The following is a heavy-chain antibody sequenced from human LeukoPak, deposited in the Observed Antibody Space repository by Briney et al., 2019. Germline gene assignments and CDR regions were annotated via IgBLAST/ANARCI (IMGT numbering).Heavy chain of an antibody. CDR2: IFYIGNT. V-gene: IGHV4-59*08. CDR1: GVSITSYY. D-gene: IGHD6-6*01. CDR3: ARLRPTLYYFDY. Sequence: SETLSLTCTVSGVSITSYYWSWIRQPPGKRLEWIGSIFYIGNTNYNPSLKSRLTISVDTSRNQFSLKLNSVTGADTAVYYCARLRPTLYYFDYWGQGTLVTVSS. J-gene: IGHJ4*02.